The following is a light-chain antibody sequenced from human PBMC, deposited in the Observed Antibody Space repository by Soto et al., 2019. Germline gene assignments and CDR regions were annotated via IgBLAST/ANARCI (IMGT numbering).Light chain of an antibody. CDR3: QQYDTYTT. CDR1: QSISSW. CDR2: KAS. J-gene: IGKJ1*01. V-gene: IGKV1-5*03. Sequence: DIQMTQSPSTLSASVGDRVTITCRASQSISSWLAWYRQKPGKAPKLLIYKASNLESGVPSRFSGSGSGTEFTLTISSLQPDDFAIYYCQQYDTYTTFGQGTKVEIK.